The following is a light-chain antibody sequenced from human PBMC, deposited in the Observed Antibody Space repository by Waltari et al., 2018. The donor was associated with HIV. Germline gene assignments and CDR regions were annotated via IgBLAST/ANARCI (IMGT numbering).Light chain of an antibody. CDR3: LQYKDFPRT. J-gene: IGKJ4*01. V-gene: IGKV1-5*03. CDR1: QTSSRW. Sequence: DIQMTQSPSTLSASVGDRLTITCRASQTSSRWLAWYQQKPGKAPKLLIYKAASLESGVPSRFSGSGSGTDFTLTISSLQPDDFATYYCLQYKDFPRTFGGGTKVEIK. CDR2: KAA.